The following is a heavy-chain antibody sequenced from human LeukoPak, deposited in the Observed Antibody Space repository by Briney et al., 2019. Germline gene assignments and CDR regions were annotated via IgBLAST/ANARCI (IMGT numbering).Heavy chain of an antibody. CDR2: ISSGGRTM. D-gene: IGHD1-26*01. CDR3: AKDLITLVGATTPDAFDI. J-gene: IGHJ3*02. CDR1: GFTFSDYY. Sequence: AGGSLRLSCAASGFTFSDYYMTWIRQAPGKGLEWISYISSGGRTMYYTDSVKGRFTISRDNAKNSLYLQMNSLRAEDTAVYYCAKDLITLVGATTPDAFDIWGQGTMVTVSS. V-gene: IGHV3-11*01.